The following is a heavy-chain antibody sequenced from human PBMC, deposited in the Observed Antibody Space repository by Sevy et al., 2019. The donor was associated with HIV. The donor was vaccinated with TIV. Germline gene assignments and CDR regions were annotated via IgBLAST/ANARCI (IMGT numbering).Heavy chain of an antibody. CDR3: ARDGIYCGGDCFRAPLDY. J-gene: IGHJ4*02. Sequence: GGSLRLSCAASGLTFSSYSMNWVRQAPGKGLEWVSYISSSSSTIYYADSVKGRFTISRDNAKNSLYLQMNSLRAEDTAVYYCARDGIYCGGDCFRAPLDYWGQGTLVTVSS. CDR2: ISSSSSTI. D-gene: IGHD2-21*01. CDR1: GLTFSSYS. V-gene: IGHV3-48*01.